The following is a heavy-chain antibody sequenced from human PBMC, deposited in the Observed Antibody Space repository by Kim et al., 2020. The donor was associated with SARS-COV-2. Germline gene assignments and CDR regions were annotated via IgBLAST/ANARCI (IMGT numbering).Heavy chain of an antibody. D-gene: IGHD3-16*01. J-gene: IGHJ6*02. V-gene: IGHV3-30*01. Sequence: SVKGRFTISRDNSKNTLYLQMNSLRAEDTAVYYCARDSYVTRYYYGMDVWGQGTTVTVSS. CDR3: ARDSYVTRYYYGMDV.